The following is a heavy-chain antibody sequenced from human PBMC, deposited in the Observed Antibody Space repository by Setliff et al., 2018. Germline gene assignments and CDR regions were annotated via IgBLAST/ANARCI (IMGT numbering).Heavy chain of an antibody. V-gene: IGHV4-39*01. CDR1: DDSFTSSRYY. Sequence: SETLSLTCTVSDDSFTSSRYYWGWIRQAPGSGLEWIGSISYSGTPYYNASVESRVTISIDTSRNQFSLEPRSVTVADTATYYCVRPGGTTVVARHFDYWGSGILVTVSS. CDR3: VRPGGTTVVARHFDY. D-gene: IGHD2-15*01. CDR2: ISYSGTP. J-gene: IGHJ4*01.